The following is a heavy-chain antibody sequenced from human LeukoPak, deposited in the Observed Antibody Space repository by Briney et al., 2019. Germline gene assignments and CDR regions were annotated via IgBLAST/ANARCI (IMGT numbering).Heavy chain of an antibody. Sequence: SETLSLTCTVSGASVSATNYYWSWLRQHPGKGPEWIAYIYYDAGAYYNPSLESRVTISLDSSANQFSLGLGSVTAADTAVYYCTRPSYDSSVSGVVYWGQGTLVTVSS. CDR1: GASVSATNYY. CDR3: TRPSYDSSVSGVVY. V-gene: IGHV4-30-4*08. D-gene: IGHD3-22*01. J-gene: IGHJ4*02. CDR2: IYYDAGA.